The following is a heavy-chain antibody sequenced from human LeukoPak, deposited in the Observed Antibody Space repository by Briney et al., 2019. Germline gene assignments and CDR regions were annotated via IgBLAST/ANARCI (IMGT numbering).Heavy chain of an antibody. J-gene: IGHJ6*03. CDR3: AREYCGGDCYPYYYYYYMGV. Sequence: ASVKVSCKASGGTFSSYTISSVRQAPGQGLEWMGRIIPILGIANYAQEFQGRVTITADKSTSTAYMELSSLRSEDTAVYYCAREYCGGDCYPYYYYYYMGVWGKGTTVTVSS. CDR2: IIPILGIA. CDR1: GGTFSSYT. D-gene: IGHD2-21*01. V-gene: IGHV1-69*04.